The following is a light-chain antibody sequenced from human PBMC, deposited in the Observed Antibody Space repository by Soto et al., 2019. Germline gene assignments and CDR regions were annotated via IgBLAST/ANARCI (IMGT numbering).Light chain of an antibody. J-gene: IGLJ2*01. CDR1: SGSVSTSYH. CDR2: STN. V-gene: IGLV8-61*01. CDR3: VLYMGSGISV. Sequence: QTVVTQEPSFSVSPGGTVTLTCGLSSGSVSTSYHPSWYQQTPGQAPRTLIYSTNTRSSGVPDRFSGSILGNKAALTITGAQADDESVYYCVLYMGSGISVFGGGTKLTVL.